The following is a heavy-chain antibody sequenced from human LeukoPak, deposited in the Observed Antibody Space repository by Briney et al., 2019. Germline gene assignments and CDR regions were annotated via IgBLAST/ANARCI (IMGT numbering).Heavy chain of an antibody. V-gene: IGHV4-38-2*01. D-gene: IGHD1-26*01. CDR1: NYSISSGYY. J-gene: IGHJ4*02. CDR2: IYHSGST. CDR3: ARGLVGATYDY. Sequence: PSETLSLTCAVSNYSISSGYYWGWIRQPPGKGLEWIGSIYHSGSTYYNPSLKSRITTSVDTSKNQFSLRLSSVTAADTAVYYCARGLVGATYDYWGQGTLVTVSS.